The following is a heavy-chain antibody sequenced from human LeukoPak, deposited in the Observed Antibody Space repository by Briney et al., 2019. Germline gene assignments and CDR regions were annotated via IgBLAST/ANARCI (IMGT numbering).Heavy chain of an antibody. J-gene: IGHJ5*02. CDR1: GYTFTSYA. CDR2: INAGNGNT. D-gene: IGHD6-19*01. Sequence: GASVKVSCKASGYTFTSYAMHWVRQAPGQRLEWMGWINAGNGNTKYSQKFQGRVTITRDTSASTAYMELSSLRSGDTAVYYCARVAVAGKNWFDPWGQGTLVTVSS. V-gene: IGHV1-3*01. CDR3: ARVAVAGKNWFDP.